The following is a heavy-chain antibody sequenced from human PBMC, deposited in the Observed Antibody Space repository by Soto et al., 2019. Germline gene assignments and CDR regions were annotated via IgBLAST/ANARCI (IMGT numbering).Heavy chain of an antibody. D-gene: IGHD2-21*02. J-gene: IGHJ4*02. V-gene: IGHV3-33*01. CDR2: IWYDGSNK. CDR1: GFTFSSYG. CDR3: SSDPAAGDCPLGY. Sequence: PGGSLRLSCAASGFTFSSYGMHWVRQAPGKGLEWVAVIWYDGSNKYYADSVKGRFTISRDNSKNTLYLQMNSLRAEDTAVYYCSSDPAAGDCPLGYWGQGTLVTVSS.